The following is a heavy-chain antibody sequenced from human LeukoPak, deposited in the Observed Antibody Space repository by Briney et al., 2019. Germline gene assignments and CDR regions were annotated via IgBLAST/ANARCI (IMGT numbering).Heavy chain of an antibody. J-gene: IGHJ5*02. CDR2: VYYSGST. Sequence: PSETLSLTCTVSGGSVSSGSYYWSWIRQPPGEGLEWIGYVYYSGSTNYNPSLKSRVTISVDTSKNQFSLKLSSVTAADTAVYYCAEGYCSGGSCSPFDPWGQGTLVTVSS. V-gene: IGHV4-61*01. D-gene: IGHD2-15*01. CDR3: AEGYCSGGSCSPFDP. CDR1: GGSVSSGSYY.